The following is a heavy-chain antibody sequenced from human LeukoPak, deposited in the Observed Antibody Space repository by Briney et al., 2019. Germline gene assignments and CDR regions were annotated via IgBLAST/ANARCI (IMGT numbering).Heavy chain of an antibody. V-gene: IGHV3-30*18. D-gene: IGHD1-26*01. CDR1: GFTFSSYG. J-gene: IGHJ3*02. CDR3: AKDRWGLLGAFDI. Sequence: TGRSLRLSCAASGFTFSSYGMHWVRQAPGKGLEWVAVISYDGSNKYYADSVKGRFTISRDNSKNTLYLQMNSLRAGDTAVYYCAKDRWGLLGAFDIWGQGTMVTVSS. CDR2: ISYDGSNK.